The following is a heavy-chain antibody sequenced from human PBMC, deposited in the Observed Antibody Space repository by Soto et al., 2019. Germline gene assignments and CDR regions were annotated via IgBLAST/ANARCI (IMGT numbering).Heavy chain of an antibody. Sequence: QVQLVESGGGVVQPGRSLRLSCAASGFTFRTYGMHWVRQAPGKGLEWLAVISNNGINKYYADSVKGRFTISRDNSRDTLFLQMNSLRGADAAIYYCAKVIRADSTSANFYYYSGLDVWGQGTTVTVSS. D-gene: IGHD6-6*01. CDR2: ISNNGINK. V-gene: IGHV3-30*18. CDR3: AKVIRADSTSANFYYYSGLDV. J-gene: IGHJ6*02. CDR1: GFTFRTYG.